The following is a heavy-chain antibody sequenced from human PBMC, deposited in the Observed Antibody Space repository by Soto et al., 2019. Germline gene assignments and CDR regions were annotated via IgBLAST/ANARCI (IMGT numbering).Heavy chain of an antibody. CDR2: ISSSGYI. Sequence: EVHLVESGGGLVKPGGSLRLSCAASGFTFTIYSMNWVRQAPGKGLEWVSSISSSGYIYYADSVKGRFTISRDDAKNSLYLQMNSLGVDDTATYFCARGGVASSGFRPSDYWGQGTLVTVSS. V-gene: IGHV3-21*01. CDR1: GFTFTIYS. CDR3: ARGGVASSGFRPSDY. J-gene: IGHJ4*02. D-gene: IGHD3-10*01.